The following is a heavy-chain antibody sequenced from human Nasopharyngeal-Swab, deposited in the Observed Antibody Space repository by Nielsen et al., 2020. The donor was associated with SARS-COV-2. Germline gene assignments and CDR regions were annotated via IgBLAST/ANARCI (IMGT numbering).Heavy chain of an antibody. Sequence: VRQAPGKGLEWVSAISGSGGSTYYADSVKGRFTISRDNSKNTLYLQMNSLRAEDTAVYYCAKGDVDIVATAFDYWGQGTPVTVSS. J-gene: IGHJ4*02. CDR2: ISGSGGST. V-gene: IGHV3-23*01. D-gene: IGHD5-12*01. CDR3: AKGDVDIVATAFDY.